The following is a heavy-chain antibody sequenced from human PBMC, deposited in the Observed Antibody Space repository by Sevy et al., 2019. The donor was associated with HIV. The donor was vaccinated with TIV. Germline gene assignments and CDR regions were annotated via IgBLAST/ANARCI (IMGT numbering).Heavy chain of an antibody. J-gene: IGHJ3*02. Sequence: GGSLRLSCAASGFTFSDYWMSWVRQAPGKGLEWVANIKRDESVKHYVDSVKGRFSVSRDNAKNSLYLHMNSLRADDTALYYCARDSSYCSGDKCYDVFDIWGQGTMVTVSS. D-gene: IGHD2-21*01. CDR2: IKRDESVK. CDR1: GFTFSDYW. CDR3: ARDSSYCSGDKCYDVFDI. V-gene: IGHV3-7*01.